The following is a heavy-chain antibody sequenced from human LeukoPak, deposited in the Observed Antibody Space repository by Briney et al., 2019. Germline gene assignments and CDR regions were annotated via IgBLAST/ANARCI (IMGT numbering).Heavy chain of an antibody. D-gene: IGHD3-9*01. CDR1: GGSISSSY. CDR3: ARDLYDILTGYYLVDY. Sequence: KASETLSLTCTVSGGSISSSYWSWIRQPPGKGLEWIGYIYYSGSTNYNPSLKSRVTISVDTSKNQFSLKLSSVTAADTAVYYCARDLYDILTGYYLVDYWGQGTLVTVSS. V-gene: IGHV4-59*12. CDR2: IYYSGST. J-gene: IGHJ4*02.